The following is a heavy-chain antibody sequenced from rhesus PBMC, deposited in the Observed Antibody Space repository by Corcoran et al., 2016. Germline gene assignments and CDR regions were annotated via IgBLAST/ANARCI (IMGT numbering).Heavy chain of an antibody. V-gene: IGHV4-127*01. J-gene: IGHJ4*01. Sequence: QVQLQESGPGLVKPSETLSLPCAVSGYSISSGYGWGWIRQPPGKGLEWIGRIYGSGGCTDYNPTLQSRVTISTDTSKNQFSLKLSSVAAAETAVYYCARWRWGVWNYFDYWGQGVLVTVSS. CDR3: ARWRWGVWNYFDY. CDR2: IYGSGGCT. CDR1: GYSISSGYG. D-gene: IGHD2-39*01.